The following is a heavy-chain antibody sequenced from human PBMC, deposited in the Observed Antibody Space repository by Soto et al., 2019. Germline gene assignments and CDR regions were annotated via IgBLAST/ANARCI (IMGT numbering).Heavy chain of an antibody. CDR2: TYYSGST. D-gene: IGHD4-17*01. CDR1: GGSISSSSYY. J-gene: IGHJ5*02. V-gene: IGHV4-39*01. Sequence: NPSETLSLTCTVSGGSISSSSYYWGWIRQPPGKGLEWIGSTYYSGSTYYNPSLKSRVTISVDTSKNQFSLKLSSVTAADTAVYYCARLFWLTTVTTYWFDPWGQGTLVTVSS. CDR3: ARLFWLTTVTTYWFDP.